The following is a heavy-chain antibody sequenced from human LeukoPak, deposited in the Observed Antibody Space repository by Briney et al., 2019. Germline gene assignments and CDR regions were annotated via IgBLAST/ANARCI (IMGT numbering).Heavy chain of an antibody. CDR3: ARVSTAISGSSAPGAFDI. V-gene: IGHV4-59*01. CDR2: IYYSGSI. J-gene: IGHJ3*02. CDR1: GGSISSYY. Sequence: SETLSLTCTVSGGSISSYYWTWIRQPPGKGLEWIGYIYYSGSIKYNPSLKRRVIISVETSKKKFSLNLNSVTAADTAVYYCARVSTAISGSSAPGAFDIWGRGTMVTDSS. D-gene: IGHD1-26*01.